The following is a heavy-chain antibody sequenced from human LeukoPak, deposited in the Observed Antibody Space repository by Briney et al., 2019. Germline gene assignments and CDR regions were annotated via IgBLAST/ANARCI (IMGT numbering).Heavy chain of an antibody. V-gene: IGHV3-7*05. CDR3: ARHSDRRDDF. CDR1: GFTFSSHW. Sequence: GGSLRLSCAASGFTFSSHWMTWVRQAPGKGLQWVASVKPDGGDKYYVDSVKGRFSISRDNAKNSLFLQMSSLQAEDMAVYYCARHSDRRDDFWGQGSLVTVSS. CDR2: VKPDGGDK. J-gene: IGHJ4*02.